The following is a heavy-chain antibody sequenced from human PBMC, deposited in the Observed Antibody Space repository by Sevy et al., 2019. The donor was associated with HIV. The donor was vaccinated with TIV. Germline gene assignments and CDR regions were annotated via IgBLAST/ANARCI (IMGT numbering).Heavy chain of an antibody. CDR1: GFTFSTYA. V-gene: IGHV3-23*01. CDR2: ISGSGGNT. Sequence: GSLRLSCAASGFTFSTYAMSWVRQAPGKGLEWVSAISGSGGNTYYSDSVKGRFTLSRDNSKNTLYLQMNSLRAEDTAVYYCAKVLYGGNRGGAFDIWGHGTMVTVSS. D-gene: IGHD4-17*01. CDR3: AKVLYGGNRGGAFDI. J-gene: IGHJ3*02.